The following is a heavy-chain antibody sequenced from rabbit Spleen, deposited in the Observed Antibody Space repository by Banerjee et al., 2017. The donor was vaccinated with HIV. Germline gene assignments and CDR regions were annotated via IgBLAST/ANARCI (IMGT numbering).Heavy chain of an antibody. D-gene: IGHD4-1*01. Sequence: QEQVEESGGDLVKPEGSLALTCTASGFSFSSRYWICWVRQAPGKGLEWIACIEGGSSGFSYFANWAKGRFTISKTSSTTVTLQMTSLTAADTATYFCARDLTDAIGWNFGWWGQGTLVTVS. CDR3: ARDLTDAIGWNFGW. J-gene: IGHJ3*01. CDR1: GFSFSSRYW. V-gene: IGHV1S45*01. CDR2: IEGGSSGFS.